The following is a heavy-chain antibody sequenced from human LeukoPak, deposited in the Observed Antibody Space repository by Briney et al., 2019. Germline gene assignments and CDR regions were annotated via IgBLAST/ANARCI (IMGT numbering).Heavy chain of an antibody. Sequence: PGGSLRLSCAASRFTFSSYSMNWVRQAPGKGLEWVSSISSSSSYIYYADSVKGRFTISRDNSKNTLYLQMNSLRAEDTAVYYCAKHQPHLGGYLKRAPTLDYWGQGTLVTVSS. D-gene: IGHD1-26*01. CDR2: ISSSSSYI. J-gene: IGHJ4*02. CDR3: AKHQPHLGGYLKRAPTLDY. V-gene: IGHV3-21*01. CDR1: RFTFSSYS.